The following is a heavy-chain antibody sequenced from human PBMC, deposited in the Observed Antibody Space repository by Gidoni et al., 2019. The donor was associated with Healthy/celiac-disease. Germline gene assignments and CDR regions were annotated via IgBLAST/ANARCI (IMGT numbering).Heavy chain of an antibody. Sequence: EVQLVESGGGLVQPGGSLRLSCAASGFTFSSYSMNWVRQAPGKGLEWVSYISSSSSTIYYADSVKGRFTISRDNAKNSLYLQMNSLRAEDTAVYYCARQRDIVVVPAAPPDYWGQGTLVTVSS. V-gene: IGHV3-48*04. CDR2: ISSSSSTI. D-gene: IGHD2-2*01. CDR3: ARQRDIVVVPAAPPDY. CDR1: GFTFSSYS. J-gene: IGHJ4*02.